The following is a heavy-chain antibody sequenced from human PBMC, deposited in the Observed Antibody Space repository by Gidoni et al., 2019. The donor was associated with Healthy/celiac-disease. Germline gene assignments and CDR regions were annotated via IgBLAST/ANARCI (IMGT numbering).Heavy chain of an antibody. V-gene: IGHV1-3*01. CDR2: INAGNGNT. J-gene: IGHJ5*02. CDR3: ARDPLIVVVPAAHGWFDP. D-gene: IGHD2-2*01. CDR1: GYTFTSYA. Sequence: QVQLVQSGAEVKKTGASVKVSCKASGYTFTSYAMHWVRQAPGQRLEWMGWINAGNGNTKYSQQFQGRVTITRDTSASTAYMELSSLRSEDTAVYYCARDPLIVVVPAAHGWFDPWGQGTLVTVSS.